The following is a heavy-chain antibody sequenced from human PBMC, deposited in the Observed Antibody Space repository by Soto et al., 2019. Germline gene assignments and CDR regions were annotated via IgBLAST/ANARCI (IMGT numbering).Heavy chain of an antibody. V-gene: IGHV4-30-4*02. CDR3: ARSPYLTGRENWFDP. J-gene: IGHJ5*02. D-gene: IGHD3-9*01. CDR1: GGSISTDHYH. Sequence: SETLSLTCTVSGGSISTDHYHWTWIRQTPGKGLEWIGYIHYSGSTHFNPSLQSRVSISVDTSKNQFSLKLSSVTAADTAVYYCARSPYLTGRENWFDPWGQGTLVTVSS. CDR2: IHYSGST.